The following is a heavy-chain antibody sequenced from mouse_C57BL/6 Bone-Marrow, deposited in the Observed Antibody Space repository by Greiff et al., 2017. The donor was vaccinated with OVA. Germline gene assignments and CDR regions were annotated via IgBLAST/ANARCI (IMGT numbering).Heavy chain of an antibody. D-gene: IGHD1-1*01. Sequence: QVQLQQPGAELVKPGASVKLSCKASGYTFTSYWMQWVKQRPGQGLEWIGEIDPSDSYTNYNQKFKGKATLTADKSSSTAYMQLSSLTSEDSAVYFCARNYGSSYGYFDVWGTGTTGTVSS. CDR1: GYTFTSYW. J-gene: IGHJ1*03. CDR3: ARNYGSSYGYFDV. V-gene: IGHV1-50*01. CDR2: IDPSDSYT.